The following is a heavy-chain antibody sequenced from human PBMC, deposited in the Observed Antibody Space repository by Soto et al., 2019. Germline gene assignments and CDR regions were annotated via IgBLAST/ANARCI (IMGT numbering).Heavy chain of an antibody. CDR2: IYYSGST. Sequence: LSLTCTVSGGSISSYYWSWIRQPPGKGLEWIGYIYYSGSTNYNPSLKSRVTISVDTSKNQFSLKLSSVTAADTAVYYCARSGDSSGYYGDDAFDIWGQGTMVTVSS. J-gene: IGHJ3*02. D-gene: IGHD3-22*01. CDR3: ARSGDSSGYYGDDAFDI. CDR1: GGSISSYY. V-gene: IGHV4-59*01.